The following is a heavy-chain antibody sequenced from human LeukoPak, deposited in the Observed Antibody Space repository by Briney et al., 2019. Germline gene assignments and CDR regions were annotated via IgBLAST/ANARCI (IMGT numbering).Heavy chain of an antibody. J-gene: IGHJ6*03. CDR2: IYTSGST. Sequence: SETLSLTCTVSGGSISSYYWSWIRQPAGKGLEWIGRIYTSGSTNYNPSLKSRVTMSVDTSKNQFSLKLSSVTAADTAAYYCARNGRVAARHYYYYYYMDVWGKGTTVTVSS. V-gene: IGHV4-4*07. D-gene: IGHD6-13*01. CDR3: ARNGRVAARHYYYYYYMDV. CDR1: GGSISSYY.